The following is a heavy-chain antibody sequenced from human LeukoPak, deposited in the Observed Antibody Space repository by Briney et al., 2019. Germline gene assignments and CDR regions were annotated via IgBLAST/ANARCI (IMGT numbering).Heavy chain of an antibody. J-gene: IGHJ4*02. D-gene: IGHD3-22*01. CDR1: GFTFSRYT. CDR3: ACEENSSGYSFDY. Sequence: GRSLRLSCAASGFTFSRYTMHWVRRAPGKGLEWVAVISYDGSNKYYADSVKGRFTISRDNSKNTLYLQMNSLRAEDTAVYYCACEENSSGYSFDYWGQGTLVTV. CDR2: ISYDGSNK. V-gene: IGHV3-30-3*01.